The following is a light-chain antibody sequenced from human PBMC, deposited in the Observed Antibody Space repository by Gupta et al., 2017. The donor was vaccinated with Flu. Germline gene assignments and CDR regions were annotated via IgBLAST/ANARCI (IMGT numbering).Light chain of an antibody. CDR2: KAS. Sequence: DIQMTQSPSTLSASVGDRVTITCRASQSISWWLAWYQQRPGEAPKLLIHKASILETGVPSRFSGSGSGTEFTLTISSLQPEDFATYYCLQHFSFWTFGQGTRVEIK. V-gene: IGKV1-5*03. CDR1: QSISWW. J-gene: IGKJ1*01. CDR3: LQHFSFWT.